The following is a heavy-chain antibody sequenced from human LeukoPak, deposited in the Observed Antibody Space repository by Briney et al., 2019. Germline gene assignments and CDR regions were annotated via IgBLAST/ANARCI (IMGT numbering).Heavy chain of an antibody. CDR1: GFTVSYNY. CDR2: ISGSGGST. J-gene: IGHJ4*02. CDR3: AKGDTAMVVYYFDY. D-gene: IGHD5-18*01. V-gene: IGHV3-23*01. Sequence: GGSLRLSCAASGFTVSYNYMSWVRQAPGKGLEWVSAISGSGGSTHYADSVKGRFTISRDNSKNTLYLQMNSLRAEDTAVYYCAKGDTAMVVYYFDYWGQGTLVTVSS.